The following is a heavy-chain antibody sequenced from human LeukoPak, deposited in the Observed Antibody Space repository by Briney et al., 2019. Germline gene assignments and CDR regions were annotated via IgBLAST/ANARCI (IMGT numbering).Heavy chain of an antibody. D-gene: IGHD3-22*01. V-gene: IGHV4-59*01. J-gene: IGHJ4*02. CDR2: IYYDGST. Sequence: SETLSLTCTVSGGSIRSYYWSWIRQPPGKGLEWIGYIYYDGSTNYNPSPKSRVTISVDTSKNQFSLKLSSMTAADTAVYYCASPYDSGVYPPFHYGARGILVTVSS. CDR1: GGSIRSYY. CDR3: ASPYDSGVYPPFHY.